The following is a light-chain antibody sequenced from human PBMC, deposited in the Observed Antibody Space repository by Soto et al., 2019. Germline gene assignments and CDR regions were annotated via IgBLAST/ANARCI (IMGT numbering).Light chain of an antibody. CDR3: QQYNSYSQT. V-gene: IGKV1-5*03. CDR1: QSISSW. CDR2: KAS. J-gene: IGKJ1*01. Sequence: DIPMTPSPSTLSASLVDRATITCRASQSISSWLAWYQQKPGKAPKLLIYKASSLESGVPSRFSGSGSGTEFTLTISSLQPDDFATYYCQQYNSYSQTFGQGTKVDI.